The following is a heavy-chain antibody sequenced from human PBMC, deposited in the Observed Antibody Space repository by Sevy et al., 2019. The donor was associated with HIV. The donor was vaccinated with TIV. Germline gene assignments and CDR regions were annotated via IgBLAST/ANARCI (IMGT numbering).Heavy chain of an antibody. CDR3: AKDRVVVVPAAPGLGYYYGMDV. CDR2: IRYDGSNK. D-gene: IGHD2-2*01. V-gene: IGHV3-30*02. CDR1: GFTFNYYG. Sequence: GGSLRLSCAASGFTFNYYGMYWVRQAPGKGLEWVSFIRYDGSNKDYADSVKGRFTISRVNSKNTVYLQMNSLRGEDTAVYHCAKDRVVVVPAAPGLGYYYGMDVWGQGTTVTVSS. J-gene: IGHJ6*02.